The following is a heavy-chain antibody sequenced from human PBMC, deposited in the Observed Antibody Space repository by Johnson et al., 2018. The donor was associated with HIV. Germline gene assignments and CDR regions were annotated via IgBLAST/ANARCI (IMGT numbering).Heavy chain of an antibody. V-gene: IGHV3-11*04. J-gene: IGHJ3*02. CDR3: ARGGWAVLDAFDI. CDR1: GFTFSDYY. CDR2: ISSSGSTI. Sequence: QVQLVESGGGVVQPGGSLRLSCAASGFTFSDYYMSWIRQAPGKGLEWVSYISSSGSTISYANSVKGRFTISRDNSKNTLYLQMGSLRAEDMAAYYCARGGWAVLDAFDIWGQGTMVTVSS. D-gene: IGHD2-15*01.